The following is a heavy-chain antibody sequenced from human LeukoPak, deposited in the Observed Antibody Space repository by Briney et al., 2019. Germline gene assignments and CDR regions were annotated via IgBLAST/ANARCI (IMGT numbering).Heavy chain of an antibody. CDR1: GFTFSSYS. D-gene: IGHD1-26*01. J-gene: IGHJ4*02. V-gene: IGHV3-48*01. Sequence: PGGSLRLSCAASGFTFSSYSMNWVRQAPGKGLEWVSYISSSSSTIYYADSVKGRFTISRDNSKNTLYLQMNSLRAEDTAVYYCAKESLSGKAGFGYWGQGTLVTVSS. CDR2: ISSSSSTI. CDR3: AKESLSGKAGFGY.